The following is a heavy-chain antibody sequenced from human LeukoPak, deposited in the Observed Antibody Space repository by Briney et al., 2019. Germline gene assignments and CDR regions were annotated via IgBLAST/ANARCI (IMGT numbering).Heavy chain of an antibody. Sequence: PGGSLRLSCAASEFTFDNYAMSWVRQAPGKGLEWVSLIVWDGLSSYYADSVKGRFTISRDNSKNFLYLQMNSLRVGDTALYYCAKDMYPDYYGSGNSGLDVWGQGTTVTVSS. CDR1: EFTFDNYA. CDR3: AKDMYPDYYGSGNSGLDV. D-gene: IGHD3-10*01. J-gene: IGHJ6*02. CDR2: IVWDGLSS. V-gene: IGHV3-43D*03.